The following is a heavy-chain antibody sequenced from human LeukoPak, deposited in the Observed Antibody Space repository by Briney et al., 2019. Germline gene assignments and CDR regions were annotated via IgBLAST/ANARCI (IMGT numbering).Heavy chain of an antibody. CDR2: ISSSSSYI. V-gene: IGHV3-21*01. CDR1: GFTFSSYS. CDR3: ARLPAYCSSTICYYDY. Sequence: GGSLRLSCAASGFTFSSYSVTWVRQAPGKGLEWVSSISSSSSYIYYADSVEGRFTISRDNAKNSLFLRMNSLRAEDTAVYYCARLPAYCSSTICYYDYWGQGTLVTVSS. D-gene: IGHD2-2*01. J-gene: IGHJ4*02.